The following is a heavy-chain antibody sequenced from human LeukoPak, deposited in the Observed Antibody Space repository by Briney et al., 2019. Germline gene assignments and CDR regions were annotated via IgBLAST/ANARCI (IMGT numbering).Heavy chain of an antibody. CDR2: ISGSGGST. CDR1: GFTFSSYA. J-gene: IGHJ4*02. V-gene: IGHV3-23*01. Sequence: GGSLRLSCAASGFTFSSYAMSWVRQAPGKGLEWVSAISGSGGSTYYADSVKGRFTISRDNSKNTLYVQMNSLRVEDTAVYYCAKDRSLDGGNSNGYFDYWGQGTLVTVSS. D-gene: IGHD4-23*01. CDR3: AKDRSLDGGNSNGYFDY.